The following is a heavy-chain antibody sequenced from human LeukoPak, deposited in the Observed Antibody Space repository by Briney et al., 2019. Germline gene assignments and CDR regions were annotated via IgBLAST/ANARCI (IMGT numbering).Heavy chain of an antibody. CDR3: ARAGYSYVGGWFDP. CDR2: INPNSGGT. CDR1: GYTFTDYY. D-gene: IGHD5-18*01. Sequence: ASVKVSFKASGYTFTDYYMHWVRQAPGQGLEWMGRINPNSGGTDYAQKFQGRVTMTRDTSISTAYRELSRLRSDDTAVYYCARAGYSYVGGWFDPWGQGTLVTVSS. J-gene: IGHJ5*02. V-gene: IGHV1-2*06.